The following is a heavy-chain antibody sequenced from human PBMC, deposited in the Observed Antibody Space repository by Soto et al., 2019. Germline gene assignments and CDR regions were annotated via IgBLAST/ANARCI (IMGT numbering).Heavy chain of an antibody. D-gene: IGHD4-17*01. Sequence: SETLSLTCTVSGGSISSYYWSWIRQHPGKGLEWIGYIYYSGSTYYNPSLKSRVTISVDTSKNQFSLKLSSVTAADTAVYYCAREPNDYGDYERGDYWGQGTLVTVSS. CDR2: IYYSGST. CDR3: AREPNDYGDYERGDY. V-gene: IGHV4-31*03. CDR1: GGSISSYY. J-gene: IGHJ4*02.